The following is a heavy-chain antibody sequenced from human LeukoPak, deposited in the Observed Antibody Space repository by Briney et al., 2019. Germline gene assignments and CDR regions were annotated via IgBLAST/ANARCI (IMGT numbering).Heavy chain of an antibody. J-gene: IGHJ3*02. D-gene: IGHD3-10*01. CDR2: IYPGDSDT. CDR1: GYSFTTYW. CDR3: ARPAMVRGVTIAFDI. Sequence: GESLKISCKGSGYSFTTYWIGWVRLMPGKGLEWLGIIYPGDSDTRYSPSFQGQVTISADKSISTAYLQWSSLKASDTAMYYCARPAMVRGVTIAFDIWGQGTMVTVSS. V-gene: IGHV5-51*01.